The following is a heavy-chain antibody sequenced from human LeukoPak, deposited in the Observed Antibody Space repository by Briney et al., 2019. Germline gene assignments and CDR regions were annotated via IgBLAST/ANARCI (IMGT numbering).Heavy chain of an antibody. V-gene: IGHV3-23*01. J-gene: IGHJ4*02. CDR3: AKGAAIDH. CDR2: ISGSGGST. Sequence: GGSLRLSCAASGFTFNNYAMTWVRQAPGKGLEWVSGISGSGGSTYYSVKGRFTISRDNSKSTLYLHMNNLRLEDTAIYYCAKGAAIDHWGQGTLVTVSS. CDR1: GFTFNNYA.